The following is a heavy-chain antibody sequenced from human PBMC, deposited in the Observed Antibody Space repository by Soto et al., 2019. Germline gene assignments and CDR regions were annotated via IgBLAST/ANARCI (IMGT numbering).Heavy chain of an antibody. CDR3: ARDPHYDFWSGYPDY. J-gene: IGHJ4*02. CDR1: GFTFSSYG. Sequence: GGSLRLSCAASGFTFSSYGMHWVRQAPGKGLEWVAVIWYDGSNKYYADSVKGRFTISRDNSKNTLYLQMNSLRAEDTAVHYCARDPHYDFWSGYPDYWGQGTLVTVSS. D-gene: IGHD3-3*01. CDR2: IWYDGSNK. V-gene: IGHV3-33*01.